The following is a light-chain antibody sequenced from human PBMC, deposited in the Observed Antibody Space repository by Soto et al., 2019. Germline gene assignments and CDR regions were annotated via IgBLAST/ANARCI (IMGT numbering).Light chain of an antibody. CDR3: VLYMGSLVV. CDR1: SGSVSTSYY. Sequence: QAVVTQEPSFSVSPGGTVTLTCGLSSGSVSTSYYPSWYQQTPGQAPRTLIYSTNTRSSGVPDRFSGSILGNKAALTITGAQADDESDYYCVLYMGSLVVFCGGTKLTVL. J-gene: IGLJ2*01. V-gene: IGLV8-61*01. CDR2: STN.